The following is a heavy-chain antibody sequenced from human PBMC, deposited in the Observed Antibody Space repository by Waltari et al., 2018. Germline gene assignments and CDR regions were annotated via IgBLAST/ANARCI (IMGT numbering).Heavy chain of an antibody. Sequence: QVQLQQSGPGLVKPSQTLSLTCAISGDSVSSNSAAWNWIRQSPSRGLEWLGRTYYRSKWYNDYAVSVKSRITINPDTSKNQFSLQLNSVTPEDTAVYYCARGVVVVAAGYYYYYMDVWGKGTTVTISS. D-gene: IGHD2-15*01. CDR3: ARGVVVVAAGYYYYYMDV. J-gene: IGHJ6*03. CDR1: GDSVSSNSAA. CDR2: TYYRSKWYN. V-gene: IGHV6-1*01.